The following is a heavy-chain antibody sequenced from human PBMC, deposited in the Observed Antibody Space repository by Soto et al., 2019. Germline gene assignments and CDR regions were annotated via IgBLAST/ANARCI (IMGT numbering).Heavy chain of an antibody. V-gene: IGHV4-34*01. Sequence: SETLSLTCAVYGGSFSGYYWSWIRQPPGKGLEWIGEINHSGSTNYNPSLKSRVTISIDTSKNQLSLKLTSVTAADTALYYCARDHQSGNTWSFDYWGQGILATVSS. D-gene: IGHD1-1*01. CDR1: GGSFSGYY. CDR2: INHSGST. CDR3: ARDHQSGNTWSFDY. J-gene: IGHJ4*02.